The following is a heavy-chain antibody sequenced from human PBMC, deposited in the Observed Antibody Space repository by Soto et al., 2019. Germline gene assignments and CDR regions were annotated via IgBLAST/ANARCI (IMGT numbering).Heavy chain of an antibody. J-gene: IGHJ6*02. D-gene: IGHD6-13*01. CDR3: ARDYSSSWNYYYYYGMDV. CDR2: IYTSGST. Sequence: PSENLSLTCTGSFGYISSYYWSWIRQPAGKGLEWIGRIYTSGSTNYNPSLKSRVTMSVDTSKNQFSLKLSSVTAADTAVYYCARDYSSSWNYYYYYGMDVWGQGTTVTVSS. V-gene: IGHV4-4*07. CDR1: FGYISSYY.